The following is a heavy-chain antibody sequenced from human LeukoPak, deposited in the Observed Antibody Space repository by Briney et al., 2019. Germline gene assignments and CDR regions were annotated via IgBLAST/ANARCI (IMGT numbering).Heavy chain of an antibody. CDR3: ARDQVGATYNWFDP. Sequence: ASVNVSCKASGYTFTGYYMHWVRQAPGQGLEWMGWINPNSGGTNYAQKFQGRVTMTRDTSISTAYMELSRLRSDDTAVYYCARDQVGATYNWFDPWGQGTLVTVSS. J-gene: IGHJ5*02. CDR2: INPNSGGT. CDR1: GYTFTGYY. D-gene: IGHD1-26*01. V-gene: IGHV1-2*02.